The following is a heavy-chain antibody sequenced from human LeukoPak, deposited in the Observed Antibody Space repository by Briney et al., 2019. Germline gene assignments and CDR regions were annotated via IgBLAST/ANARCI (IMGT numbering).Heavy chain of an antibody. V-gene: IGHV3-30-3*01. J-gene: IGHJ3*02. CDR2: ISYDGSNK. Sequence: PGGSLRLSCAASGFTFSSYAMHWVRQAPGKGLEWVAVISYDGSNKYSADSVKGRFTISRDNSKNTLYLQMNSLRAEDTAVYYCGGNYGRSDAFDIWGQGTMVTVSS. D-gene: IGHD1-7*01. CDR3: GGNYGRSDAFDI. CDR1: GFTFSSYA.